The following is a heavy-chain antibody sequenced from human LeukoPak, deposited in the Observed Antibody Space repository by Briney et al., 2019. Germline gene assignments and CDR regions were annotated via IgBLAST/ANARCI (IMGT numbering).Heavy chain of an antibody. J-gene: IGHJ4*02. Sequence: ASVKVSCKASGYTFTGYYMHWVRQAPGQGLEWMGWINPNSGGTNYAQKFQGRVTMTRDTSISTAYMELSRLRSDDTAAYYCARVGYYDSSGYQDWFDYWGQGTLVTVSS. CDR3: ARVGYYDSSGYQDWFDY. CDR2: INPNSGGT. D-gene: IGHD3-22*01. V-gene: IGHV1-2*02. CDR1: GYTFTGYY.